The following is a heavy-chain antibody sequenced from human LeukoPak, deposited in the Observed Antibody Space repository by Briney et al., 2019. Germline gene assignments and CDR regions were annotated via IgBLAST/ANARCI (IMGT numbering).Heavy chain of an antibody. CDR1: GYTFTSYG. V-gene: IGHV1-18*01. CDR2: IIAYNGNT. J-gene: IGHJ6*03. D-gene: IGHD3-3*01. CDR3: ASGVVKDYYYYYYMDV. Sequence: ASVKVSCKASGYTFTSYGISWVGQAPGQGLEWMGLIIAYNGNTNYAQKLQGRVTMTTDTSTSTAYMELRSLRSDDTAVYYCASGVVKDYYYYYYMDVWGKGTTVTVSS.